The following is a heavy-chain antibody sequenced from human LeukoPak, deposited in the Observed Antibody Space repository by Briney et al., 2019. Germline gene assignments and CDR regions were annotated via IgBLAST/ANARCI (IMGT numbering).Heavy chain of an antibody. Sequence: GGSLRLSCAASGFTFSDYYMSWIRQAPGKGLEWVSVIYTGGDTYYADSVRGRFTISRDNSKNTVNLQMNSLRAEDMALYYCAGGQMFTSGGFDDWGQGTLATVSS. CDR3: AGGQMFTSGGFDD. CDR2: IYTGGDT. V-gene: IGHV3-53*01. D-gene: IGHD6-19*01. J-gene: IGHJ4*02. CDR1: GFTFSDYY.